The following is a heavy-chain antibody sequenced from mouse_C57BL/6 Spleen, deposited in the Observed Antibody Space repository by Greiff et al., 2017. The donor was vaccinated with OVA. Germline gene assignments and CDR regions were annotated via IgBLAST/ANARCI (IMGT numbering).Heavy chain of an antibody. V-gene: IGHV1-15*01. Sequence: VQLQESGAELVRPGASVTLSCKASGYTFTDYEMHWVKQTPVHGLEWIGAIDPETGGTAYNQKFKGKAILTADKSSSTAYMELRSLTAEDSAVYYCTGYYGSRDWYFDVWGTGTTVTVSS. CDR1: GYTFTDYE. CDR3: TGYYGSRDWYFDV. J-gene: IGHJ1*03. D-gene: IGHD1-1*01. CDR2: IDPETGGT.